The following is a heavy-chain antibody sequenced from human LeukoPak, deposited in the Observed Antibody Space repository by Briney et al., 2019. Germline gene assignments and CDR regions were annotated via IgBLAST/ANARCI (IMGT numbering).Heavy chain of an antibody. CDR1: GFTFDDYA. V-gene: IGHV3-9*01. Sequence: GRSLRLSCAASGFTFDDYAMHWVRQAPGKDLEWVSGISWNSGSIGYADSVKGRFTISRDNAKNSLYLQVNSLRAEDTALYYCAKDLGGSYYSIFDYWGQGTLVTVSS. CDR3: AKDLGGSYYSIFDY. CDR2: ISWNSGSI. J-gene: IGHJ4*02. D-gene: IGHD1-26*01.